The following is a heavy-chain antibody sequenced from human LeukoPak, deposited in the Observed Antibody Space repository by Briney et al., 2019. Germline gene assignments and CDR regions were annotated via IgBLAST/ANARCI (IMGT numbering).Heavy chain of an antibody. CDR3: AKELAVADMFDY. J-gene: IGHJ4*02. V-gene: IGHV3-30*18. Sequence: PGGSLRLSCAASGFTFSTYGMHWVRQAPGKGLEWVAVTSYDGSKYYYADSVKGRFTISRDNSKNTLYLQLNNVRADDTAVYYCAKELAVADMFDYWRQGTLVTVSS. D-gene: IGHD6-19*01. CDR1: GFTFSTYG. CDR2: TSYDGSKY.